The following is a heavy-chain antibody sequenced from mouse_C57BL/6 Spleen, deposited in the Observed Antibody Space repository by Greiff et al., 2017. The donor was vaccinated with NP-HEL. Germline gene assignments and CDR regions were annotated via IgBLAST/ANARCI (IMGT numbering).Heavy chain of an antibody. CDR1: GYAFSSSW. Sequence: QVQLQQSGPELVKPGASVKISCKASGYAFSSSWMNWVKQRPGKGLEWIGRIYPGDGDNNYNGKFKGKATLTADKYSSTAYMQLSSLTSEDSAVYFCARDASNYDNNVDDWGQGTTLTVAS. V-gene: IGHV1-82*01. CDR2: IYPGDGDN. D-gene: IGHD2-5*01. J-gene: IGHJ2*01. CDR3: ARDASNYDNNVDD.